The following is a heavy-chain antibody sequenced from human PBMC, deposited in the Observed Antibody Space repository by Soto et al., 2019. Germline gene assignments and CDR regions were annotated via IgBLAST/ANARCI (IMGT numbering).Heavy chain of an antibody. CDR1: GGTFSSYA. CDR3: ARGGPHRQKYNGFDP. CDR2: IIPIFGTA. Sequence: QVQLGQSGAEVKKPGSSGKVSCKASGGTFSSYAISWVRQAPGQGLEWMGGIIPIFGTANYAQKFQGRVTITADESTSPAYMELSSLGSDDTAVDYCARGGPHRQKYNGFDPWGQGTLVTVSS. D-gene: IGHD2-15*01. J-gene: IGHJ5*02. V-gene: IGHV1-69*01.